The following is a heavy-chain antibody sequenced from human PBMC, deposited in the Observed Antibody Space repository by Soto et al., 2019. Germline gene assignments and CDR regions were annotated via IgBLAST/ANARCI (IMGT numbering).Heavy chain of an antibody. CDR1: GFTFSSYG. CDR2: ISYDGSNK. Sequence: GGSLRLSCAASGFTFSSYGMHWVRQAPGKGLEWVAVISYDGSNKYYADSVKGRFTISRDNSKNTLYLQMNSLRAEDTAVYYCAKDGVAAADTYYFDYWGQGTQVTVSS. V-gene: IGHV3-30*18. J-gene: IGHJ4*02. CDR3: AKDGVAAADTYYFDY. D-gene: IGHD6-13*01.